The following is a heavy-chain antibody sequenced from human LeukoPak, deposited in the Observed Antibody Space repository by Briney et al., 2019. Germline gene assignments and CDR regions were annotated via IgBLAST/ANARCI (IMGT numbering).Heavy chain of an antibody. Sequence: SETLSLTCTVSDDSISSYYWSWIRHPPGKGLEWIGYIYYTGSTNYNPSLESRVIISVDRSKSQFSLKLSAVTAADTAVYYCAREPTYSRFDPWGQGTLVTVSS. CDR1: DDSISSYY. D-gene: IGHD2-21*01. CDR3: AREPTYSRFDP. J-gene: IGHJ5*02. V-gene: IGHV4-59*12. CDR2: IYYTGST.